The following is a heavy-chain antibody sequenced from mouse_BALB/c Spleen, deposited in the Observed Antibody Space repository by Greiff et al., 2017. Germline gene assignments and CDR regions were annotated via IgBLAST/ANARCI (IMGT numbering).Heavy chain of an antibody. D-gene: IGHD4-1*01. V-gene: IGHV1-69*02. J-gene: IGHJ4*01. CDR1: GYTFTSYW. Sequence: QVQLQQPGAELVRPGASVKLSCKASGYTFTSYWINWVKQRPGQGLEWIGNIYPSDSYTNYNQKFKDKATLTVDKSSSTAYMQLSSPTSEDSAVYYCTRSLGRSAMDDWGQGTSVTVSS. CDR2: IYPSDSYT. CDR3: TRSLGRSAMDD.